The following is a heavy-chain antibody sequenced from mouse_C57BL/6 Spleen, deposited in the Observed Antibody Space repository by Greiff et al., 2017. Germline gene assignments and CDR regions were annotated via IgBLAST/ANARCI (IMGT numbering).Heavy chain of an antibody. J-gene: IGHJ2*01. D-gene: IGHD6-1*01. V-gene: IGHV1-50*01. CDR1: GYTFTSYW. Sequence: QVQLQQPGAELVKPGASVKLSCKASGYTFTSYWMQWVKQRPGQGLEWIGEIDPSDSYTNYNQKFKGKATLTVDTSSSTAYMQLSSLTSEDSAVYYCASLYYWGQGTTRTVSS. CDR3: ASLYY. CDR2: IDPSDSYT.